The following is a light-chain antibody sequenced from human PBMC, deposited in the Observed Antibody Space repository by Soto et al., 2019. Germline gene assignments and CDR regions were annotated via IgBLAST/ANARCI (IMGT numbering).Light chain of an antibody. CDR3: QEYLQWPPGM. J-gene: IGKJ1*01. CDR1: QSVTSTY. CDR2: GAS. Sequence: VLTQSPGTLSLSPGERATLSCRASQSVTSTYLAWYQQKPGQAPRLLIYGASSRATGVPDRFSGSGSGTDFTLTISTLQSEDFAVYYCQEYLQWPPGMFGQGTKVDIK. V-gene: IGKV3-20*01.